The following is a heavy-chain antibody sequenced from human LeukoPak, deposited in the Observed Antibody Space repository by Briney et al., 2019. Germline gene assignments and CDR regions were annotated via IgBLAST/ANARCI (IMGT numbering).Heavy chain of an antibody. J-gene: IGHJ3*02. CDR2: INWNGGST. Sequence: PGESLRLSCAASAFTFSSYSMNWVRQAPGKGLEWVSGINWNGGSTGYADSVKGRFTISRDNAKNSLYLQMNSLRAEDTALYYCARERLVHYDSSGYYYGNAFDIWGQGTMVTVSS. CDR3: ARERLVHYDSSGYYYGNAFDI. CDR1: AFTFSSYS. V-gene: IGHV3-20*04. D-gene: IGHD3-22*01.